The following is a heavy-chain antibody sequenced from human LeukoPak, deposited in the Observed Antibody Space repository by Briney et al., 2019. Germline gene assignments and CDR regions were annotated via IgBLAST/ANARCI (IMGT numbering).Heavy chain of an antibody. CDR3: ARRVGAPTHDEAFDI. V-gene: IGHV3-21*01. CDR2: IISSSSYI. D-gene: IGHD1-26*01. Sequence: PGGSLRLSCAASGFTFSRYSMNWVRQAPGKGLEWVSSIISSSSYIYYADSVKGRFTISRDNAKNSLYLQMNSLRAEDTAVYYCARRVGAPTHDEAFDIWGQGTMVTVSS. J-gene: IGHJ3*02. CDR1: GFTFSRYS.